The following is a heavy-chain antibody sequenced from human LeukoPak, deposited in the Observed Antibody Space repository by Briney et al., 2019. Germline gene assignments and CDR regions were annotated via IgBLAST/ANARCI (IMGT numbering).Heavy chain of an antibody. Sequence: PGGSLRLSCAASGFTFSDYYMSWIRQPPGKGLEWIGEINHSGSTNYNPSLKSRVTISVDTSKNQFSLKLSSVTAADTAVYYCARARILTGYSPSDYWGQGTLVTVSS. CDR2: INHSGST. D-gene: IGHD3-9*01. CDR1: GFTFSDYY. V-gene: IGHV4-34*01. J-gene: IGHJ4*02. CDR3: ARARILTGYSPSDY.